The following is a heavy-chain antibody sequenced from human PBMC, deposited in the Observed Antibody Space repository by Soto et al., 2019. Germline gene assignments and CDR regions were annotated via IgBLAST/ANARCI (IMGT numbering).Heavy chain of an antibody. CDR2: LSSTGGST. Sequence: EVQLLESGGGLAQPGGSLRLSCEVSGFTFRKYVMTWVRQAPGKGLEWVSSLSSTGGSTYYADSVKGRFTVSRDNSKNTLFRQMNSLRAEDTAIYYCAKDQGFLEWIPQGGLDVWGAGTTVAVSS. CDR1: GFTFRKYV. V-gene: IGHV3-23*01. CDR3: AKDQGFLEWIPQGGLDV. J-gene: IGHJ6*04. D-gene: IGHD3-3*01.